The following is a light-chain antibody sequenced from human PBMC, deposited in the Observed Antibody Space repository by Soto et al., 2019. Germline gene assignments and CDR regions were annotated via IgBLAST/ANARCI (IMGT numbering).Light chain of an antibody. J-gene: IGLJ2*01. CDR2: DVH. V-gene: IGLV2-14*01. CDR1: SSDIGLFGY. CDR3: SSYTASSTLV. Sequence: QSALTQPASVSGSPGQAITISCTGTSSDIGLFGYVSWYQQHPGKTPKLIIYDVHDRPSGISDRFSGSKSGNTASLTISGLQAGDEGDYYCSSYTASSTLVFGGGTKLTVL.